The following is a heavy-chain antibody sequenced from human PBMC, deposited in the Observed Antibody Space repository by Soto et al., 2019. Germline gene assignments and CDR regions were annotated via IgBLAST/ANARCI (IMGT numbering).Heavy chain of an antibody. J-gene: IGHJ4*02. CDR3: TRPQSSGWYDY. D-gene: IGHD3-22*01. V-gene: IGHV5-51*01. CDR1: GYSFTSHW. Sequence: VESLKISCNGPGYSFTSHWIAWVRQMPGEGLEWMGIINPADSDIRYSPSFQGQVSISVDKSINTAYLQWSSLKASDTATYYCTRPQSSGWYDYWGQGTLVTVSS. CDR2: INPADSDI.